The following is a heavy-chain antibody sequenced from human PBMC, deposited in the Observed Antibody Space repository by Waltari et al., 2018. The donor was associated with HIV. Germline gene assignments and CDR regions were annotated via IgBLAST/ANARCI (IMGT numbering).Heavy chain of an antibody. Sequence: QIQLVQSGPEVAQPGASVKVSCTGSGYIFSDFGISWVRQAPGQGLEWMGGMMLYKNPGTYAQIFRGRPTMTINPSNNTAFMEWRILRSDYTAVYYCARSERFVSPLTAELDHWGQGTLVTVSA. D-gene: IGHD3-3*01. V-gene: IGHV1-18*01. J-gene: IGHJ4*02. CDR3: ARSERFVSPLTAELDH. CDR2: MMLYKNPG. CDR1: GYIFSDFG.